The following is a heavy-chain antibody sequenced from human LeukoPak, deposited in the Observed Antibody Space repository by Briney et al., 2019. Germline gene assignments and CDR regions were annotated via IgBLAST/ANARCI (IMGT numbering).Heavy chain of an antibody. CDR2: ISSGSSSI. CDR3: ARFAAGGSYYYYMDV. D-gene: IGHD6-25*01. V-gene: IGHV3-21*01. J-gene: IGHJ6*03. CDR1: GFTFNSYT. Sequence: GGSLRLSCAASGFTFNSYTMNWVRQAPGKGLEWVSSISSGSSSIDYADSVKGRFTISRDNAKNSLYLQMNSLRADDTAVYYCARFAAGGSYYYYMDVWGKGTTVTVSS.